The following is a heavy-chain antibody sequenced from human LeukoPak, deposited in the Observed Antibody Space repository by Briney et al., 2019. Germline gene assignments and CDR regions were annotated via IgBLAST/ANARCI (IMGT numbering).Heavy chain of an antibody. D-gene: IGHD5-18*01. CDR2: INTNTGNP. V-gene: IGHV7-4-1*02. Sequence: GASVKVSCKASGYTFTSYAMNWVRQAPGQGLEWMGWINTNTGNPTYAQGFTGRFVFSLDTSVSTAYLQISSLKAEDTAVYYCARDGGYGWDPWGGHYYYMDVWGKGTTVTVSS. CDR3: ARDGGYGWDPWGGHYYYMDV. J-gene: IGHJ6*03. CDR1: GYTFTSYA.